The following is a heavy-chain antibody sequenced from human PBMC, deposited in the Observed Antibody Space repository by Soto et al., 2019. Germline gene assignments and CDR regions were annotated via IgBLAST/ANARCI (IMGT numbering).Heavy chain of an antibody. J-gene: IGHJ5*02. CDR1: GYTFTSYG. Sequence: ASVKVSCKASGYTFTSYGISWVRQAPGQGLEWMGWISAYNGNTNYAQKPQGRVTMTTDTSTSTAYMELRSLRSDDTAVYYCARGSLTTVTNWFDPWGQGTLVTVSS. CDR3: ARGSLTTVTNWFDP. D-gene: IGHD4-17*01. V-gene: IGHV1-18*01. CDR2: ISAYNGNT.